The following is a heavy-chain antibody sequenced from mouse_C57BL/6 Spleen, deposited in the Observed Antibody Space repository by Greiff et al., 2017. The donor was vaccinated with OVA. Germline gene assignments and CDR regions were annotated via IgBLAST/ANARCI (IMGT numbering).Heavy chain of an antibody. CDR3: AGPSTTVPYYFDY. V-gene: IGHV1-9*01. Sequence: VKLVESGAELMKPGASVKLSCKATGYTFTGYWIEWVKQRPGHGLEWIGEILPGSGSTNYNEKFKGKATFTADTASNTAYMQLSSLTTEDSAIYYCAGPSTTVPYYFDYWGQGTTLTVSS. J-gene: IGHJ2*01. CDR1: GYTFTGYW. D-gene: IGHD1-1*01. CDR2: ILPGSGST.